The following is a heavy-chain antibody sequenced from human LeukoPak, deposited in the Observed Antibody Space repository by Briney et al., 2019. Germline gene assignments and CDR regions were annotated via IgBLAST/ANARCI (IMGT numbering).Heavy chain of an antibody. V-gene: IGHV3-30*03. D-gene: IGHD1-1*01. CDR3: AREYRGWYFDH. CDR1: GFTSSSHA. CDR2: ISYDGSDK. J-gene: IGHJ4*02. Sequence: PGGSLRLSCAASGFTSSSHAMHWVRQAPGKGLEWVAIISYDGSDKYYADSVKGRFTISRDNSKNTLNLQMNSLRVEDTAVYYCAREYRGWYFDHWGQGTLVTVSS.